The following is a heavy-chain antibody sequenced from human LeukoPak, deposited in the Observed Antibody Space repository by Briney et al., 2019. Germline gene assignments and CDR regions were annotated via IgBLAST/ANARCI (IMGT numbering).Heavy chain of an antibody. CDR1: GFTFSSYA. CDR2: ISSSGSTI. Sequence: GGSLRLSCAASGFTFSSYAVHWVRQAPGKGLEWVSYISSSGSTIYYADSVKGRFTISRDNAKNSLYLQMNSLRAEDTAVYYCARASYYCSGGSCPIDYYGMDVWGQGTTVTVSS. J-gene: IGHJ6*02. V-gene: IGHV3-48*04. CDR3: ARASYYCSGGSCPIDYYGMDV. D-gene: IGHD2-15*01.